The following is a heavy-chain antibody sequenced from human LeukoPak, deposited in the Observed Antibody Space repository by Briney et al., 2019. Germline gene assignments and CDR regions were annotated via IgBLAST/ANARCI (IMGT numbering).Heavy chain of an antibody. Sequence: SETLSLTCTVSGGSFSTYYWSWIRQPPGKGLEWIGYIYYSGSTTYNPSLKSRVTISGDTSENQFSLRLSSVTAADTAVYYCVRSDDFWSGYYGYWGQGTLVTVSS. J-gene: IGHJ4*02. CDR1: GGSFSTYY. CDR2: IYYSGST. V-gene: IGHV4-59*01. CDR3: VRSDDFWSGYYGY. D-gene: IGHD3-3*01.